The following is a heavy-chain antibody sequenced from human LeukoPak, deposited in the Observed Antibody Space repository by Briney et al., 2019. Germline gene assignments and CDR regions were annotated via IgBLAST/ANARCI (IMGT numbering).Heavy chain of an antibody. CDR1: GFTFSSYA. D-gene: IGHD6-19*01. J-gene: IGHJ4*02. Sequence: GGSLRLSCAASGFTFSSYAMHWVRQAPGKGLEWVAVISYDGSNKYYADSVKGRFTISRDNSKNTLYLQMNSLRAEDTAVYYCAKASSGWYSDYWGQGTLVTVSS. CDR2: ISYDGSNK. CDR3: AKASSGWYSDY. V-gene: IGHV3-30*04.